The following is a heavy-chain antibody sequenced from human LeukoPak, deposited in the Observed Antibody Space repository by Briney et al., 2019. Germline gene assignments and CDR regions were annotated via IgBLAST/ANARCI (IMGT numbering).Heavy chain of an antibody. V-gene: IGHV3-30*04. CDR3: AKTYPGRTVTTDRNY. CDR2: ISYDGSNE. Sequence: GRSLRLSCAASGFTFSSYVMHWVRQAPGKGLEWVAIISYDGSNEYYADSVKGRFTISRDNSKNTLYLQMNSLRAEDTAVYYCAKTYPGRTVTTDRNYWGQGTLVTVSS. J-gene: IGHJ4*02. CDR1: GFTFSSYV. D-gene: IGHD4-11*01.